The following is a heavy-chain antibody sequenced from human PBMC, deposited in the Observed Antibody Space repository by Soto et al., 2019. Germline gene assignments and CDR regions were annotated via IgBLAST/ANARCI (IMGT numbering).Heavy chain of an antibody. D-gene: IGHD3-22*01. CDR1: GGTFSSYA. V-gene: IGHV1-69*13. CDR2: IIPIFGTA. Sequence: ASVKVSCKASGGTFSSYAISWVRQAPGQGLEWMGGIIPIFGTANYAQKFQGRVTITADESTSTAYMELSSLRSEDTAVYYCAISYYYDSSGYYPFCDYWGQGTLVTVSS. CDR3: AISYYYDSSGYYPFCDY. J-gene: IGHJ4*02.